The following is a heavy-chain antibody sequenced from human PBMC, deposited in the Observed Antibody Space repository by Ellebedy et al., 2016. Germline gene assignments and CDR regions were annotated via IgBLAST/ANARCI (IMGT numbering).Heavy chain of an antibody. CDR2: ISAGSDIT. Sequence: GGSLRLXXTASGLNFNTFFMSWVRQAPGKGLEWVSTISAGSDITRLADSVKGRFTISRDSSKNSVYLRMNNLRVEDTAVYYCRQGHYADLWGQGTLVTVSS. D-gene: IGHD4-17*01. V-gene: IGHV3-23*01. CDR1: GLNFNTFF. J-gene: IGHJ4*02. CDR3: RQGHYADL.